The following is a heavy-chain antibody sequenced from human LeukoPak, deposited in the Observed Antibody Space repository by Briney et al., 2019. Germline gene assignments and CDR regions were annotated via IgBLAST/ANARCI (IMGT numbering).Heavy chain of an antibody. D-gene: IGHD3-10*01. J-gene: IGHJ4*02. CDR1: GGSISGYY. Sequence: SETLSLTCTVSGGSISGYYWSWIRQPPGKGLESIGYIYYSGSTNYNPSLKSRVTTSLETSKNRFSLRLSSVTAADTAVYYCARQQYASGNSYYLDYWGRGTLVTVSS. CDR3: ARQQYASGNSYYLDY. CDR2: IYYSGST. V-gene: IGHV4-59*08.